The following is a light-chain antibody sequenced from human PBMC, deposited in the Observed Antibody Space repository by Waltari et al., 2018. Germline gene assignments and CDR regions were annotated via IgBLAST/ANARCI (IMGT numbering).Light chain of an antibody. CDR3: SSYTTSTSYVV. V-gene: IGLV2-14*01. CDR1: SSDVGIYRF. Sequence: QSALTQPASVSGSPGQSITISCTGTSSDVGIYRFVSWYQQHPGKAPQLMIYEVSNRPSGVSNRFSGFKSGNTASLTISGLQAEDEADYYCSSYTTSTSYVVFGGGTKLTVL. J-gene: IGLJ2*01. CDR2: EVS.